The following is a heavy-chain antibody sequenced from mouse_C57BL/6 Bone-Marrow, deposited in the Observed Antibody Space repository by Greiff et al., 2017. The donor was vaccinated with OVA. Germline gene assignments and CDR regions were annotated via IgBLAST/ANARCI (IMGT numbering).Heavy chain of an antibody. CDR1: GFNIKDDY. V-gene: IGHV14-4*01. D-gene: IGHD1-1*01. Sequence: VQLKQSGAELVRPGASVKLSCTASGFNIKDDYMHWVKQRPEQGLEWIGWIDPENGDTEYASKFQGKATITADTSSNTAYLQLSSLTSEDTAVYYCTTPPLYGSSSFDVWGTGTTVTVSS. CDR3: TTPPLYGSSSFDV. CDR2: IDPENGDT. J-gene: IGHJ1*03.